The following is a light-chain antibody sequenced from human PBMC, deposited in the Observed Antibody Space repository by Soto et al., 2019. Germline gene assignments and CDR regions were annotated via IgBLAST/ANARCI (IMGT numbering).Light chain of an antibody. CDR1: SSDVGYYNS. CDR3: RSYTTSNTYV. CDR2: EVS. V-gene: IGLV2-18*02. J-gene: IGLJ1*01. Sequence: QSALTQPPSVSGSPGQSVTISCTGTSSDVGYYNSVSWYQQPPGTVPKLMIFEVSNRPSGVPDRFSGSKSGNTASLTISGLQAEDEADYYCRSYTTSNTYVFGTGTKLTVL.